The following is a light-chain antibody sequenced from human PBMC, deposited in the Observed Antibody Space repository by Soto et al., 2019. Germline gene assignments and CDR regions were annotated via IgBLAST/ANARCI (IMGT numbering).Light chain of an antibody. J-gene: IGKJ5*01. CDR2: DIS. CDR1: QNIINY. Sequence: DIQMTQSPSSLSASVGDRVTITCRASQNIINYLHWYQQKPGKAPNLLIYDISTLQSGVPSRFSGSGSGTDFTLTISSLQPEDFATYYCQQSYSTPITFGQGTRLEIK. V-gene: IGKV1-39*01. CDR3: QQSYSTPIT.